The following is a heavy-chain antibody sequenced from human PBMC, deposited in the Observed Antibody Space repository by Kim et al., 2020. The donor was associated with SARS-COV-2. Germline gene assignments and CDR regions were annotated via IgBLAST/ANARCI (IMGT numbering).Heavy chain of an antibody. CDR1: GFTFSSYA. CDR3: AGGSREGSGPRTSGFFDY. V-gene: IGHV3-30-3*01. CDR2: ISYDGSNK. Sequence: GGSLRLSCAASGFTFSSYAMHWVRQAPGKGLEWVAVISYDGSNKYYADSVKGRFTISRDNSKNTLYLQMNSLRAEDTAVYYCAGGSREGSGPRTSGFFDYWGQGTLVTVSS. J-gene: IGHJ4*02. D-gene: IGHD3-10*01.